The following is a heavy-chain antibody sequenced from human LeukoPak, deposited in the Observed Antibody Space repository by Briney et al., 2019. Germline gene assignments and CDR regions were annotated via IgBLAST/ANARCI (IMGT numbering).Heavy chain of an antibody. CDR1: GFTFSSYS. J-gene: IGHJ5*02. CDR3: GREPADFGDNWFDP. CDR2: ISRSSSSI. D-gene: IGHD3-3*01. V-gene: IGHV3-48*01. Sequence: PGGSLRLSCAASGFTFSSYSMNWVRQAPGKGLEWVSYISRSSSSIYYADSVKGRFTISRDNAKNSLYLQMNSLRAEDTAVYYCGREPADFGDNWFDPWGQGTLVTVSS.